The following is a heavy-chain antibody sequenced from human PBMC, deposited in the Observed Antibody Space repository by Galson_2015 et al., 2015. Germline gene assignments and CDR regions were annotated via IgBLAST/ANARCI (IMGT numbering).Heavy chain of an antibody. Sequence: SLRLSCAVSGFTFSSYWMHWVRQAPGKGLVWVSRINSDGSSTSYADSVKGRFTISRDNAKNTLYLQMNSLRSEDTAVYYCATDADLAGYRDHCAHVPLVT. J-gene: IGHJ4*01. CDR1: GFTFSSYW. D-gene: IGHD2-15*01. CDR3: ATDADLAGYRDH. CDR2: INSDGSST. V-gene: IGHV3-74*01.